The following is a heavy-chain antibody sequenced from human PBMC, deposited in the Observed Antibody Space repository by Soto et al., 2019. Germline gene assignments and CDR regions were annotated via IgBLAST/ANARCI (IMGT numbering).Heavy chain of an antibody. J-gene: IGHJ4*02. CDR2: IIEDGSQK. D-gene: IGHD2-2*01. CDR1: GFPFNTYW. Sequence: AGGSLRLSCSGFPFNTYWMSWVRQAPGKGLEWVANIIEDGSQKNYVGSARGRFAISRDNAKTSLYLQMNRLTVEDTAIYYCARGSTSFDSWGQGTLVTVSS. V-gene: IGHV3-7*01. CDR3: ARGSTSFDS.